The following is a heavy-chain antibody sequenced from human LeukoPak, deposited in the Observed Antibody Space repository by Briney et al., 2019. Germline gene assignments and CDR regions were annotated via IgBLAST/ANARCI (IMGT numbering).Heavy chain of an antibody. V-gene: IGHV1-69*05. CDR1: GCTFSRYA. D-gene: IGHD3-16*01. Sequence: SVKVSCKASGCTFSRYAISWVRQAPGQGLEWVGGIIPIFGTANYAQKFQGRVTITTDESTSTAYMELSSLRSEDTAVYYCARDGAGHYNWFDPWGQGTLVTVSS. CDR2: IIPIFGTA. J-gene: IGHJ5*02. CDR3: ARDGAGHYNWFDP.